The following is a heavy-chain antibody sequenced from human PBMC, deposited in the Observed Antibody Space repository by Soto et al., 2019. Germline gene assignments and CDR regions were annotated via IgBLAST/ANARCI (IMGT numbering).Heavy chain of an antibody. CDR2: IYYSGST. D-gene: IGHD7-27*01. Sequence: QVQLQESGPGLVKPSETLSLTCTVSGGSISSYYWSWIRQPPGKGLEWIGYIYYSGSTNYNPSLKSRVPISVDSSKNQFSLKLSSVTAADTAVYYCARRWGRTFAYWGQGTLVTVSS. CDR3: ARRWGRTFAY. V-gene: IGHV4-59*08. CDR1: GGSISSYY. J-gene: IGHJ4*02.